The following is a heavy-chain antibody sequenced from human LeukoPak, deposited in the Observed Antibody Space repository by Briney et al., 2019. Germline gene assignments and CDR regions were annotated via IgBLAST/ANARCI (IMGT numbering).Heavy chain of an antibody. CDR3: ARGQAGYYGSGSYYKPFDY. Sequence: GGSLRLSCAASGFTFSSYSMNWVRQAPGKGLEWVSSISSSSSYIYYADSVKGRFTISRDNAKNSLYLQMNSLRAEDTAVYYCARGQAGYYGSGSYYKPFDYWGQGTLVTVSS. D-gene: IGHD3-10*01. J-gene: IGHJ4*02. CDR1: GFTFSSYS. CDR2: ISSSSSYI. V-gene: IGHV3-21*01.